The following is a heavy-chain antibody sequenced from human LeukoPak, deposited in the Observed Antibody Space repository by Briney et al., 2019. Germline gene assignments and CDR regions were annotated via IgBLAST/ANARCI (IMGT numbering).Heavy chain of an antibody. CDR3: ARVKKQQLVLNYYYYMDV. V-gene: IGHV4-30-4*08. Sequence: PSQTLSLTCTVSGGSISSGDYYWSWIRQPPGKGLEWIGYIYYSGGTYYNPSLKSRVTISVDTSKNQFSLKLSSVTAADTAVYYCARVKKQQLVLNYYYYMDVWGKGTTVTVSS. CDR2: IYYSGGT. J-gene: IGHJ6*03. CDR1: GGSISSGDYY. D-gene: IGHD6-13*01.